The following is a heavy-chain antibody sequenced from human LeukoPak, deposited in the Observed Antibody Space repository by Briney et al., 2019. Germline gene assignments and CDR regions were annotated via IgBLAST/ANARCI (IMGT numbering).Heavy chain of an antibody. CDR1: GFTFSSYA. J-gene: IGHJ4*02. V-gene: IGHV3-23*01. CDR2: ISGSGGST. D-gene: IGHD5-12*01. CDR3: ALVVSSGYDFDY. Sequence: PGGSLRLSCAASGFTFSSYAMSWVRQAPGKGLERVSAISGSGGSTYYADSVKGRFTISRDNSKNTLYLQMNSLRAEDTAVYYCALVVSSGYDFDYWGQGTLVTVSS.